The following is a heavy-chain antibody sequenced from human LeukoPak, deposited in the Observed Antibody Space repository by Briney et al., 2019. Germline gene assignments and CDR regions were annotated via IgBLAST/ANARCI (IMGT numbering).Heavy chain of an antibody. CDR1: GFTFSSYW. CDR2: IKQDGSEK. CDR3: AREGSSWADLYNWFDP. Sequence: GGSLRLSCAASGFTFSSYWMSWVCQAPGKGLEWVANIKQDGSEKYYVDSVKGRFTISRDNAKNSLYLQMNSLRAEDTAVYYCAREGSSWADLYNWFDPWGQGTLVTVSS. J-gene: IGHJ5*02. V-gene: IGHV3-7*01. D-gene: IGHD6-13*01.